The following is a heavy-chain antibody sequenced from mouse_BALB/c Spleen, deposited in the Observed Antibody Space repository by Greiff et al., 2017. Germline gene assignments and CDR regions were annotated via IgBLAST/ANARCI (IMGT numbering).Heavy chain of an antibody. CDR1: GFAFSSYD. CDR2: ISSGGGST. J-gene: IGHJ2*01. Sequence: DVQLVESGGGLVKPGGSLKLSCAASGFAFSSYDMSWVRQTPEKRLEWVAYISSGGGSTYYPDTVKGRFTISRDNAKNTLYLQMSSLKSEDTAMYYCARQTGTGFDYWGQGTTLTVSS. CDR3: ARQTGTGFDY. D-gene: IGHD4-1*01. V-gene: IGHV5-12-1*01.